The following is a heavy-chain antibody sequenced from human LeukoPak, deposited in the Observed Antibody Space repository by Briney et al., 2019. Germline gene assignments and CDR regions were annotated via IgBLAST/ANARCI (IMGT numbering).Heavy chain of an antibody. CDR2: IKQDGSEK. J-gene: IGHJ5*02. V-gene: IGHV3-7*01. CDR3: AREPRSRYYYGSGASWFDP. D-gene: IGHD3-10*01. CDR1: GLTFSSCW. Sequence: GGSLRLSCAASGLTFSSCWMSWVRQAPGKGLEWVANIKQDGSEKCYVDSVKGRFTISRDNAKNSLYLQMNSLRAEDTAVYYCAREPRSRYYYGSGASWFDPWGQGTLVTVSS.